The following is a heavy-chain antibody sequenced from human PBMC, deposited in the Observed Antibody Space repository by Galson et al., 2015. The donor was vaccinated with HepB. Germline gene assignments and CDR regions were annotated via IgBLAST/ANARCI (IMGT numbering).Heavy chain of an antibody. V-gene: IGHV3-74*01. Sequence: LRLSCAASGFSISNYWMHWVRQVPGKGLVWVSRIRGDGIEINYADSVKGRFTISRDNAKNTLYLQMNSLRAEDSAVYYCAGDITPGGVSWGQGTLVTVSS. CDR1: GFSISNYW. CDR3: AGDITPGGVS. CDR2: IRGDGIEI. J-gene: IGHJ5*02. D-gene: IGHD1-14*01.